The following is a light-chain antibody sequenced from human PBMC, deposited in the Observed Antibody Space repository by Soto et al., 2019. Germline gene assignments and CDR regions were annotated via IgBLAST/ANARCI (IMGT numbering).Light chain of an antibody. V-gene: IGKV3D-20*02. CDR3: QQRSNWPGT. Sequence: IVLTQSPGTLSLSAGERATLSCRSSQSVSSSYLAWYQQKPGQAPRLLIYGASSRATGIPDRFSGSGSGTDFTLTISRLEPEDFAVYYCQQRSNWPGTFGPGTKVDIK. CDR2: GAS. CDR1: QSVSSSY. J-gene: IGKJ3*01.